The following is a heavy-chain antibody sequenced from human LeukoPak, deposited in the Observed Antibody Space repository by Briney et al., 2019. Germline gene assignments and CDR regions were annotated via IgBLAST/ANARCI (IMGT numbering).Heavy chain of an antibody. Sequence: SETLSLTCTVSGDPIGSGGYYWSWIRQHPGKGLEWIGYIYDSGSTSYNPSLESRVTISVDTSKSQLSLKLSSVTAADTAVYYCARRGYNDYDNLYFDLWGRGTLVTVSS. CDR3: ARRGYNDYDNLYFDL. D-gene: IGHD4-17*01. V-gene: IGHV4-31*03. CDR1: GDPIGSGGYY. J-gene: IGHJ2*01. CDR2: IYDSGST.